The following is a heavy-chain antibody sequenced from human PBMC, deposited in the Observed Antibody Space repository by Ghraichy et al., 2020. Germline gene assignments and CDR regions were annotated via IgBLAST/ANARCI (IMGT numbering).Heavy chain of an antibody. D-gene: IGHD3-22*01. V-gene: IGHV4-34*01. CDR2: INHSGST. CDR1: GGSFSGYY. CDR3: ARGGVMHYYDSRPVNAFDI. Sequence: SETLSLTCAVYGGSFSGYYWSWIRQPPGKGLEWIGEINHSGSTNYNPSLKSRVTISVDTSKNQFSLKLSSVTAADTAVYYCARGGVMHYYDSRPVNAFDIWGQGTMVTVSS. J-gene: IGHJ3*02.